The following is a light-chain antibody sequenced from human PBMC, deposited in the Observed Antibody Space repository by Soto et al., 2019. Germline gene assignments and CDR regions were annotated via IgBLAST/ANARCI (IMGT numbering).Light chain of an antibody. CDR3: QQLYTLPFT. V-gene: IGKV1-9*01. J-gene: IGKJ5*01. Sequence: DIQLTQSPSLLCASIGDRVTITCRASHDISTFLAWYQQKPGKAPKLLIYEASTLQSGVPSRFSGSGSGTEFTLTISGLLPEDFAAYHCQQLYTLPFTFGQGTRL. CDR2: EAS. CDR1: HDISTF.